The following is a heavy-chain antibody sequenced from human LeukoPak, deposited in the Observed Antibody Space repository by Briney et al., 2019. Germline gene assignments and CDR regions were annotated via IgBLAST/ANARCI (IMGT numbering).Heavy chain of an antibody. J-gene: IGHJ4*02. Sequence: SVKVSCKASGGTFSSYAISWVRQAPGQGLEWMGGIIPIFGTANYAQKFQGRVTITTDESTSTAYMELSSLRSEDTAVYYCARTTYYYDSSGYHHLSLYYFDYWGQGTLVTVSS. CDR3: ARTTYYYDSSGYHHLSLYYFDY. D-gene: IGHD3-22*01. CDR2: IIPIFGTA. V-gene: IGHV1-69*05. CDR1: GGTFSSYA.